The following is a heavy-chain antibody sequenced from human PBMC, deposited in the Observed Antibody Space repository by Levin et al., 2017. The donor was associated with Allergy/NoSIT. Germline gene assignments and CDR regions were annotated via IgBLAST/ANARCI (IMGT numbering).Heavy chain of an antibody. CDR1: GGSFSGYY. CDR3: ARGPREQWLVRRCCGYFDL. J-gene: IGHJ2*01. D-gene: IGHD6-19*01. CDR2: INHSGST. Sequence: PGGSLRLSCAVYGGSFSGYYWSWIRQPPGKGLEWIGEINHSGSTNYNPSLKSRVTISVDTSKNQFSLKLSSVTAADTAVYYCARGPREQWLVRRCCGYFDLWGRGTLVTVSS. V-gene: IGHV4-34*01.